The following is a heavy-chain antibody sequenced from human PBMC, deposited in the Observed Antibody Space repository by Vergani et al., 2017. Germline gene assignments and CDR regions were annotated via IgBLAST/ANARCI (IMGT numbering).Heavy chain of an antibody. CDR2: FDPEHGEV. CDR3: AILTDYYDSSGYYLDY. D-gene: IGHD3-22*01. J-gene: IGHJ4*02. Sequence: QVQLVQSGSEVRKPGASVKVSCQVSGYSLSELTIHWVRLSPGKGLEWMGGFDPEHGEVTFAHHIQGRVTMTEDRYTDTAYMELSSLRPEDTALYYCAILTDYYDSSGYYLDYWGQGTLVTVSS. V-gene: IGHV1-24*01. CDR1: GYSLSELT.